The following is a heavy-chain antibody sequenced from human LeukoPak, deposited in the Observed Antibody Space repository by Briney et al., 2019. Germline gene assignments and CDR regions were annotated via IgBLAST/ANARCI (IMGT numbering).Heavy chain of an antibody. CDR2: IVPMYDTA. CDR1: VGTFSSYA. D-gene: IGHD3-22*01. Sequence: ASVKVSCKAPVGTFSSYAVSWVRQAPGQGLEWMGRIVPMYDTADYAQRFQGRVTITADRSTGTAFMELSSLRSEDTGIYYCVRDYDSSGLQKNYFDFWGQGTLVTVSS. CDR3: VRDYDSSGLQKNYFDF. V-gene: IGHV1-69*06. J-gene: IGHJ4*02.